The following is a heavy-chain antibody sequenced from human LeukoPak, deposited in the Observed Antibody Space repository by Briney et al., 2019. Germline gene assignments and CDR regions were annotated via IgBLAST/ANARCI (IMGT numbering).Heavy chain of an antibody. CDR1: GGSISSSNYY. J-gene: IGHJ5*02. CDR2: FYYSGSP. Sequence: SETLSLTCTVSGGSISSSNYYWGWIRQPPGKGLEWIGSFYYSGSPYYNPSLKSRVTISVDTSKNQFSLKLSSVTAADTAFYFCAREFGELSRFDPWGQGTLVTVSS. D-gene: IGHD3-10*01. V-gene: IGHV4-39*07. CDR3: AREFGELSRFDP.